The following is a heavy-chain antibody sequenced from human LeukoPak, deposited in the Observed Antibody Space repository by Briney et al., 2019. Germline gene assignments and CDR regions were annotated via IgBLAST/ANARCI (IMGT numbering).Heavy chain of an antibody. Sequence: SVKVSCKASGGTFSSYAISWVRQAPGQGLEWMGGIIPIFGTANYAQKFQGRVTITTDESTSTAYMELSSLRSEDTAVYYCARSDSPATYYYDSSGYYFDYWGQGTLVTVSS. D-gene: IGHD3-22*01. CDR2: IIPIFGTA. J-gene: IGHJ4*02. V-gene: IGHV1-69*05. CDR3: ARSDSPATYYYDSSGYYFDY. CDR1: GGTFSSYA.